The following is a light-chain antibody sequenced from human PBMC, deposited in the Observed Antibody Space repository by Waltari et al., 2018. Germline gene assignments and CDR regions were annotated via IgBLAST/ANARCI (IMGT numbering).Light chain of an antibody. CDR2: AAS. Sequence: ELVLTQSPGTLSLSPGERATLSCRASQNIGRYLVWYQQKPGQPPRLLIYAASTRATGIPDRFIGSGSGTDFSPTIARLEPEDFAVYFCQNHERLPATFGQGTKVEI. CDR1: QNIGRY. V-gene: IGKV3-20*01. J-gene: IGKJ1*01. CDR3: QNHERLPAT.